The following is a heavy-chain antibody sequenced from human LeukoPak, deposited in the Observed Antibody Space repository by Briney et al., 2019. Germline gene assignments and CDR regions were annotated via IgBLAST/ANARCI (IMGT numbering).Heavy chain of an antibody. CDR1: GITFSTSA. D-gene: IGHD6-6*01. J-gene: IGHJ4*02. CDR2: ISGSGGST. CDR3: AKDHQNQLVPLDY. V-gene: IGHV3-23*01. Sequence: PGGSLRLSCAASGITFSTSAMSWVRQAPGKGLEWVSSISGSGGSTYYADSVKGRFTISRDNSKNTLYLQMNSLRAEDTAVYYCAKDHQNQLVPLDYWGQGTLVTVSS.